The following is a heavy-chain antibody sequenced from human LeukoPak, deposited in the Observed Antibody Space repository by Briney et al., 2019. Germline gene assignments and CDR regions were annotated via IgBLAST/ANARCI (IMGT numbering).Heavy chain of an antibody. CDR3: ARLGSGYHLDY. CDR2: IYPGDSGI. D-gene: IGHD5-12*01. Sequence: GESLKISCKGSGYSFTSYWIGWARQLPGKGLEWMGIIYPGDSGIRYRPSCQGHVTISADKSISTAYLQWSRLKGSDTGMYYCARLGSGYHLDYWGQGTLVTVSS. CDR1: GYSFTSYW. J-gene: IGHJ4*02. V-gene: IGHV5-51*01.